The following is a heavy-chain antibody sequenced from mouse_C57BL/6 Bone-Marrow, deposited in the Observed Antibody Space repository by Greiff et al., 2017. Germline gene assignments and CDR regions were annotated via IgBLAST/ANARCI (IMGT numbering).Heavy chain of an antibody. Sequence: QVQLQQSGPGLVQPSQSLSITCTVSGFSLTSYGVQWVRQSPGKGLEWLGVIWRGGSTDYNADFMSSLSITKDNSKSQVFFKMNSLQADDTAIYYCAKPGSNSEEFAYWGQGTLVTVSA. CDR2: IWRGGST. CDR3: AKPGSNSEEFAY. CDR1: GFSLTSYG. J-gene: IGHJ3*01. D-gene: IGHD2-5*01. V-gene: IGHV2-5*01.